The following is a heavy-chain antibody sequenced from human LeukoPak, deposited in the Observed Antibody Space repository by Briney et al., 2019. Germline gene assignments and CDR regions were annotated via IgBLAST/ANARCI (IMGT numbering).Heavy chain of an antibody. D-gene: IGHD6-19*01. CDR2: ISGDGSRT. V-gene: IGHV3-43*02. CDR1: GFTFSNAW. CDR3: AKVRPTRFVESSGWLELGY. Sequence: GGSLRLSCAASGFTFSNAWMSWVRQAPGKGLEWVSLISGDGSRTYYADSVKGRFTISRDNSKNSLYLQMNSLRTEDTAFYYCAKVRPTRFVESSGWLELGYWGQGTLVTVSS. J-gene: IGHJ4*02.